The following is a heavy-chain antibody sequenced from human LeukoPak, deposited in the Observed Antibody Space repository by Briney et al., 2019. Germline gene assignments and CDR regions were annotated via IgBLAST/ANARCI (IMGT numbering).Heavy chain of an antibody. CDR3: ARTLIAAAAYGRMGYYYYYMDV. Sequence: SETLSLTCAVYGGSFSGYYWSWIRQPPGKGLEWIGEINHSRSTNYNPSLKSRVTISVDTSKNQFSLKLSSVTAADTAVYYCARTLIAAAAYGRMGYYYYYMDVWGKGTTVTVSS. J-gene: IGHJ6*03. CDR1: GGSFSGYY. V-gene: IGHV4-34*01. D-gene: IGHD6-13*01. CDR2: INHSRST.